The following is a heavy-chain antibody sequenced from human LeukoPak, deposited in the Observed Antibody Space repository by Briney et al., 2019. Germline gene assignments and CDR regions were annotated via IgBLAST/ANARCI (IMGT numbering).Heavy chain of an antibody. J-gene: IGHJ4*02. CDR3: VKDFGETTAAIAF. Sequence: GRSLRLSCAASGFTFGDYAMHWVRQAPGTGLEWVSGIRRESGTIGYADSVKGRFTISRDNARSSLYLQMNSLRAEDTALYYCVKDFGETTAAIAFWGQGTLVTVSS. CDR2: IRRESGTI. CDR1: GFTFGDYA. D-gene: IGHD2-2*01. V-gene: IGHV3-9*01.